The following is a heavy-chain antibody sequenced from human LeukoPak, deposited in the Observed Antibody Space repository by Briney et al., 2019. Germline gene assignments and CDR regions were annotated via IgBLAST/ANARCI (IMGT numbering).Heavy chain of an antibody. CDR3: ARAHTLRYFDWLSSVPNYFDY. CDR1: GYTFTSYD. CDR2: MNPNSGNT. Sequence: ASVKVSCKASGYTFTSYDINWVRQATGQGLEWMGWMNPNSGNTGYTQKFQGRVTMTRNTSISTAYMELSSLRSEDTAVYYCARAHTLRYFDWLSSVPNYFDYWGQGTLVTVSS. J-gene: IGHJ4*02. V-gene: IGHV1-8*01. D-gene: IGHD3-9*01.